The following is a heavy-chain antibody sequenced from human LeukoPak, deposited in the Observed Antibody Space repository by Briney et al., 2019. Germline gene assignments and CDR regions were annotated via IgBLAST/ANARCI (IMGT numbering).Heavy chain of an antibody. CDR2: IYSGGST. CDR3: ARNFPTVVTSFDY. D-gene: IGHD4-23*01. Sequence: PGGSLRLSCAASGFTFSSYAMSWVRQAPGKGLEWVSVIYSGGSTYYADSVKDRFTISRDNSNNTLFLHMNSLRAEDTAVYYCARNFPTVVTSFDYWGQGTLVTVSS. V-gene: IGHV3-66*01. J-gene: IGHJ4*02. CDR1: GFTFSSYA.